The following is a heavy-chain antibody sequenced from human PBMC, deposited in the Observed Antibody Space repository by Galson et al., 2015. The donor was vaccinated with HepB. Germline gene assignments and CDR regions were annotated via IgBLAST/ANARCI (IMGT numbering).Heavy chain of an antibody. Sequence: SLRLSCAASGFTFSSYGMHWVRQAPGKGLEWVAVIWYDGSNKYYADSVKGRFTISRDNSKNTLYLQMNSLRAEDTAVYYCAREHDPDYGDYGDWFDPWGQGTLVTVSS. D-gene: IGHD4-17*01. V-gene: IGHV3-33*01. CDR1: GFTFSSYG. CDR2: IWYDGSNK. CDR3: AREHDPDYGDYGDWFDP. J-gene: IGHJ5*02.